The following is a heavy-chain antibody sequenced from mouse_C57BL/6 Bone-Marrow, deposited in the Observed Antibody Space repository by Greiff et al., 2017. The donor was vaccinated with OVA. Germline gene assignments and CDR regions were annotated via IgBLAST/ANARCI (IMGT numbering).Heavy chain of an antibody. CDR2: IWTGGGT. J-gene: IGHJ1*03. Sequence: VKLVESGPGLVAPSQSLSITCTVSGFSFTSYAISWVRQPPGKGLEWLGVIWTGGGTNYNSALKSRLSISKDNSKSQVFLKMNSLQTDDTARYYCAREHDGYPYWYFDVWGTGTTVTVSS. V-gene: IGHV2-9-1*01. CDR1: GFSFTSYA. D-gene: IGHD2-3*01. CDR3: AREHDGYPYWYFDV.